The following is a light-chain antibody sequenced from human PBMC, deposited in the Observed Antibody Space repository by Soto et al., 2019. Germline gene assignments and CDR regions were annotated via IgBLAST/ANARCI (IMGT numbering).Light chain of an antibody. CDR3: QQYDNSPWT. V-gene: IGKV3-20*01. CDR1: QSVSSSF. CDR2: GAS. J-gene: IGKJ1*01. Sequence: EIVLTQAPGTLSLSPGDRATLSCRASQSVSSSFLAWYQQKPDQAPRLLIYGASSRATGIPDRFSGSGSGTDFTLTISRLEPEDFAVYYCQQYDNSPWTFGQGTKVEIK.